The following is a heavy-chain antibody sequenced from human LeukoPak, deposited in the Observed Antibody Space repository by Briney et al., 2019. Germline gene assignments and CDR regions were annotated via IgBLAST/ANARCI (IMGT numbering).Heavy chain of an antibody. CDR3: ASRRRYYDSSGYYGDRFDY. V-gene: IGHV4-34*01. D-gene: IGHD3-22*01. Sequence: SETLSLTCAVYGGSFSGYYWSWIRQPPGKGLEWIGEINHSGSTNYNPSLKSRVTISVDTSKNQFSLKLSSVTAADTAVYYCASRRRYYDSSGYYGDRFDYWGQGTLVTVSS. CDR2: INHSGST. CDR1: GGSFSGYY. J-gene: IGHJ4*02.